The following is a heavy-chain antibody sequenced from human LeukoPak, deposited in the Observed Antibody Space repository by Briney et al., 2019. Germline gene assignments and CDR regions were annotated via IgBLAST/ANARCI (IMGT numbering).Heavy chain of an antibody. V-gene: IGHV1-2*02. D-gene: IGHD1-26*01. Sequence: GASVKVSCKASGYTFTGYYMHWVRQAPGQGLEWIGWINPNSGGTNYAQKFQGRVTMTRDTSISTAYMELSRLRSDDTAVYYCARVVSIVGATTHWGQGTLVTVSS. CDR1: GYTFTGYY. CDR2: INPNSGGT. J-gene: IGHJ4*02. CDR3: ARVVSIVGATTH.